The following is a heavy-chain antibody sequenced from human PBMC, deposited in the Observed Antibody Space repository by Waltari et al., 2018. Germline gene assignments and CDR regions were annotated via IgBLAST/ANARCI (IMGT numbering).Heavy chain of an antibody. CDR3: AREGSLHCSSTRCYTSWFDP. Sequence: QVQLQESGPGLVKPSQTLSLPCTVSGGTISSDDSYWSWIRQPPGKGLEWIGYIFYRGSAYYNPSLKSRVTISVDTSKNQFSLMLKSVTAADTAVYYCAREGSLHCSSTRCYTSWFDPWGQGRLVTVSS. V-gene: IGHV4-30-4*01. J-gene: IGHJ5*02. CDR1: GGTISSDDSY. CDR2: IFYRGSA. D-gene: IGHD2-2*02.